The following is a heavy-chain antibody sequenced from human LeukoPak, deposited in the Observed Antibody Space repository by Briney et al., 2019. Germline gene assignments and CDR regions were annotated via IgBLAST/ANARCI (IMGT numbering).Heavy chain of an antibody. V-gene: IGHV3-74*01. J-gene: IGHJ4*02. CDR1: GFTFSSYW. D-gene: IGHD1-26*01. Sequence: PGGSLRLSCAASGFTFSSYWMHWVRQAPGKGLVWVSSINSNGSATSYADSAKGRFTISRDNAKNTLYLQMNSLRAEDTAVYYCARDLSYVGATGGDFDYWGQGTLVTVSS. CDR3: ARDLSYVGATGGDFDY. CDR2: INSNGSAT.